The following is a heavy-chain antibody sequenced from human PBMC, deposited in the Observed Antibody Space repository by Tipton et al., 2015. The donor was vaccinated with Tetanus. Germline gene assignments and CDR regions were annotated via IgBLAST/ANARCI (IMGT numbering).Heavy chain of an antibody. CDR2: MNPNSGNT. J-gene: IGHJ4*02. D-gene: IGHD3-22*01. V-gene: IGHV1-8*01. CDR3: ARRVYDSEETRIDY. Sequence: QLVQSGPEVKKPGASVKVSCKASGYTFTSYDINWVRQATGRGLEWMGWMNPNSGNTGYAQKFQGRVTMTRNTSISTAYMELSSLRSEDTAVYYCARRVYDSEETRIDYWGQGTLVTVSS. CDR1: GYTFTSYD.